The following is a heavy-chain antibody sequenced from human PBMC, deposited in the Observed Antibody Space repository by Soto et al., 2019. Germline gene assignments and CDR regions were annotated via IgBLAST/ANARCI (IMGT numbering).Heavy chain of an antibody. V-gene: IGHV3-23*01. D-gene: IGHD2-2*01. CDR3: AKGQEATSWAYYFDH. CDR1: GFTFSTYA. CDR2: IGDSGDNT. J-gene: IGHJ4*02. Sequence: GGSLRLSCAASGFTFSTYAMSWVRQAPGKGLEWVSAIGDSGDNTYYADSVKGRFTISRDNSENTLSLQMHSLRAEDTAVYYCAKGQEATSWAYYFDHWGQGTVVTVSS.